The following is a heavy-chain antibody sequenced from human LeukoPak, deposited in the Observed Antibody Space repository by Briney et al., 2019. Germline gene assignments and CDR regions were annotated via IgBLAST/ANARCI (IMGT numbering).Heavy chain of an antibody. V-gene: IGHV4-30-2*01. CDR1: GGSISSGGYS. J-gene: IGHJ5*02. Sequence: SETLSLTCAVSGGSISSGGYSWSWIRQPPGKGLEWIGYIYHSGITYYNPSLKSRVTISVDRSKNQFSLKLSSVTAADTAVYYCAREQQLHWFDPWGQGTLVTVSS. CDR3: AREQQLHWFDP. D-gene: IGHD6-13*01. CDR2: IYHSGIT.